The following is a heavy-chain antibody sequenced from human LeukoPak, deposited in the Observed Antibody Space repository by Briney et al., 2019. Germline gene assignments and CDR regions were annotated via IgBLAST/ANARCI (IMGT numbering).Heavy chain of an antibody. CDR2: IYHSGST. J-gene: IGHJ4*02. Sequence: SETLSLTCTVSGYSISSGYYWGWIRQPPGKGLEWIGGIYHSGSTYYNPSLKSRVTISVDTSKNQFSLKLSSVTAADTAVYYCARDMYYYDSSGYFVYFDYWGQGTLVTVSS. D-gene: IGHD3-22*01. CDR3: ARDMYYYDSSGYFVYFDY. CDR1: GYSISSGYY. V-gene: IGHV4-38-2*02.